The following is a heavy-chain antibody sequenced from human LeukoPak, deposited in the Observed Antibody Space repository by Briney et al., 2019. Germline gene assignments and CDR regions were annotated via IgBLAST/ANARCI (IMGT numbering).Heavy chain of an antibody. CDR1: GGSISYYY. J-gene: IGHJ4*02. CDR3: ARSGYSYGLDY. D-gene: IGHD5-18*01. V-gene: IGHV4-4*07. Sequence: SETLSLTCTVSGGSISYYYWSWIRQPAGKGLEWIGRIYSSGSTTYNPSLKSRVTMSVDTAKNQFSLKLSSVTAADTAVYYCARSGYSYGLDYWGQGTLVTVSS. CDR2: IYSSGST.